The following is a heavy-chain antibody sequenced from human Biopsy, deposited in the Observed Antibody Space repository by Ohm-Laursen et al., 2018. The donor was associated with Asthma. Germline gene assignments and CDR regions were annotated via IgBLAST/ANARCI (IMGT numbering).Heavy chain of an antibody. CDR2: INSVFGTP. CDR1: GGTFNTYV. V-gene: IGHV1-69*13. D-gene: IGHD2-2*01. CDR3: ARKAGSCISRTCYSLDF. J-gene: IGHJ4*02. Sequence: SVKVSCKSLGGTFNTYVIGWARQAPGQGLEWMGGINSVFGTPTYPQKFQDRVTITADDSTSTVYMELSSLRSEDTAVYYCARKAGSCISRTCYSLDFWGQGTLVTVSS.